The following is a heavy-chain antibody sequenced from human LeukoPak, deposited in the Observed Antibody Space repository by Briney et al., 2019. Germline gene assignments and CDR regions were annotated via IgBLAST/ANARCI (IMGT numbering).Heavy chain of an antibody. D-gene: IGHD6-19*01. V-gene: IGHV1-8*01. CDR1: GYTFTSYD. Sequence: ASVKVSCKASGYTFTSYDINWVRQATGQGLEWMGWMNPNSGNTGYAQKFQGRVTMTRNTSISTAYMELSSLRPEDTAVYYCARGKGSIAVAGVWGQGTTVTVSS. CDR2: MNPNSGNT. J-gene: IGHJ6*02. CDR3: ARGKGSIAVAGV.